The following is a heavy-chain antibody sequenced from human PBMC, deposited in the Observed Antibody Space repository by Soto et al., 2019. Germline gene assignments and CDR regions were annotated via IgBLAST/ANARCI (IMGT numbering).Heavy chain of an antibody. D-gene: IGHD2-15*01. V-gene: IGHV3-15*07. CDR2: IRNKGDGGTA. CDR1: GFIFSHAW. CDR3: TTDLSARCSGGSCYDAFDI. Sequence: DVQVVESGGDLVKPGGSLRLSCAASGFIFSHAWMNWVRQAPGKGLDWVGRIRNKGDGGTADYSAPVKGRFSISRDDLTNTMDLQINSLTTEDTAVYYCTTDLSARCSGGSCYDAFDIWGHGNMVTVS. J-gene: IGHJ3*02.